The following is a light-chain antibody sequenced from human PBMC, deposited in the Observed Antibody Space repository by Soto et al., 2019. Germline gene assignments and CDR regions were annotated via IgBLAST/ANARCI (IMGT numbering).Light chain of an antibody. J-gene: IGKJ5*01. CDR2: KVS. Sequence: DVVMTQSPLSLSVTLGQPASIFCRSSQSPVYSDGYSFLIWLHQRPGQSPRRLIYKVSNRDSGVPDRFSGSGSGNDFTLKISRVEAEDVGVYYCMQNTHWPPSIGQGTRLEIK. CDR1: QSPVYSDGYSF. CDR3: MQNTHWPPS. V-gene: IGKV2-30*01.